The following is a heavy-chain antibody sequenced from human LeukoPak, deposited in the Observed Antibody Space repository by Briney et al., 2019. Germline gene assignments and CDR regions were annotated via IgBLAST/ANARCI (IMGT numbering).Heavy chain of an antibody. Sequence: PSETLSLTCAVYGGSFSGYYWSWIRQPPGKGLEWIGEINHSGSTNYNPSLKSRVTISVDTSKNQFSLKLSSVTAADTAVYYYARRQWAYYGSGSYLHYWGQGTLVTVSS. V-gene: IGHV4-34*01. CDR3: ARRQWAYYGSGSYLHY. CDR2: INHSGST. J-gene: IGHJ4*02. D-gene: IGHD3-10*01. CDR1: GGSFSGYY.